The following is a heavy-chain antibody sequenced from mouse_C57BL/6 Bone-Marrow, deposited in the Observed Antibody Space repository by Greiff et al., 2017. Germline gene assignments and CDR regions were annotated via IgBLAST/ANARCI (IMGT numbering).Heavy chain of an antibody. Sequence: VQLQQSGAELARPGASVKLSCKASGYTFTSYGISWVKQRTGQGLEWIGEIYPRSGNTYYNEKFKGKATLTADKSSSTAYMELRSLTSEDSAVYFCARKTTVVVYWYFDVWGTGTTVTVSS. D-gene: IGHD1-1*01. J-gene: IGHJ1*03. CDR3: ARKTTVVVYWYFDV. V-gene: IGHV1-81*01. CDR2: IYPRSGNT. CDR1: GYTFTSYG.